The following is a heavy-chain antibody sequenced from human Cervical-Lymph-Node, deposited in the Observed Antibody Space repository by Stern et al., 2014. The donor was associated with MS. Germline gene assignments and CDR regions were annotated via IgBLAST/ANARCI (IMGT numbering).Heavy chain of an antibody. D-gene: IGHD4-17*01. CDR1: RGTFSTYA. Sequence: QVQLGQSGAEVMPPGSSVKVSCKASRGTFSTYAINWLRQAPGQGLEWMGGIIPIFGTANYAQKFQGRVTITADESTSTAYMELSSLRSEDTAVYYCARPTTVTVGAMDVWGQGTTVTVSS. J-gene: IGHJ6*02. CDR3: ARPTTVTVGAMDV. V-gene: IGHV1-69*01. CDR2: IIPIFGTA.